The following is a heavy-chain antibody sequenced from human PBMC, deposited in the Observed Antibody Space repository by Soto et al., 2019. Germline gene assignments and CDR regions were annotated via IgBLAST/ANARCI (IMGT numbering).Heavy chain of an antibody. CDR3: ARHTVTLIDY. Sequence: QVQLEESGPGLVKPSQTLSLTCTVSGGSINIDNYYWTWIRQHPGKGLEWIGYIYYTGSAYYSPSLKSRVSISVDPSKNQFSLKLSSVTAADTAVYYCARHTVTLIDYWGQGTLVTVCS. CDR2: IYYTGSA. D-gene: IGHD4-17*01. J-gene: IGHJ4*02. V-gene: IGHV4-31*03. CDR1: GGSINIDNYY.